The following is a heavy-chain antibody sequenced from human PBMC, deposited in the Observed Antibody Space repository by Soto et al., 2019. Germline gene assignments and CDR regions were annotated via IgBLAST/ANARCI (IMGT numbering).Heavy chain of an antibody. CDR1: GFTFSGYP. V-gene: IGHV3-23*01. CDR3: AKDVRNPLDAFDI. J-gene: IGHJ3*02. Sequence: EVQLLESGGGLVQPGGSLRLSCPPSGFTFSGYPISWVRRPPGKGLEWVSAISGSGGSTYYADSVKGRFTISRDNSKNTLYLQMNSLRAEDTAVYYCAKDVRNPLDAFDIWGQGTMVTVSS. D-gene: IGHD1-1*01. CDR2: ISGSGGST.